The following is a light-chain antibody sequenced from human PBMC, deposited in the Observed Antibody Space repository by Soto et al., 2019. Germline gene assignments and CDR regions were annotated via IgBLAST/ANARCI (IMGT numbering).Light chain of an antibody. CDR3: QQVSGYPLN. CDR2: AAS. CDR1: QGINSH. J-gene: IGKJ4*01. Sequence: DIQLTQSPSFLSASVGDRVTITCRARQGINSHLAWYQQGPGKAPKLLIYAASTLQSGVPSRFSGSASGTEFTLTISSLQPEYFATYYCQQVSGYPLNFGGGTKVDIK. V-gene: IGKV1-9*01.